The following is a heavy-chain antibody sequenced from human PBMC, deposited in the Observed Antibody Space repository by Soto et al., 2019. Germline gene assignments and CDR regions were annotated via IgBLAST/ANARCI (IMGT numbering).Heavy chain of an antibody. CDR2: LSSDGGAK. D-gene: IGHD2-15*01. CDR1: GFTFSSCS. V-gene: IGHV3-30-3*01. CDR3: EREIQHCGGVSCYSVDY. Sequence: QVQLVESGGGVVQPGGSLRLSCVASGFTFSSCSMHWVRQAPGNGLEWVSVLSSDGGAKYYADSVKGRFTISRDNFRNPLYLQMDSLRDEDTAAYYCEREIQHCGGVSCYSVDYWGQGTLVTASS. J-gene: IGHJ4*02.